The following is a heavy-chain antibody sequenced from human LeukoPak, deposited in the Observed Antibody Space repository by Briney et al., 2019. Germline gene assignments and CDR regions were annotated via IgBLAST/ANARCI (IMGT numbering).Heavy chain of an antibody. Sequence: SETLSLTCTVSGGSISSGGYYWSWIRQHPGKGLEWIGHIYYSGSTYYNPSLKSRVTISINTSKNQFSLQLSSVTAADTAVYYCARANPPHTFDLWGRGTLVTVSS. J-gene: IGHJ2*01. V-gene: IGHV4-31*03. CDR2: IYYSGST. D-gene: IGHD2-8*01. CDR3: ARANPPHTFDL. CDR1: GGSISSGGYY.